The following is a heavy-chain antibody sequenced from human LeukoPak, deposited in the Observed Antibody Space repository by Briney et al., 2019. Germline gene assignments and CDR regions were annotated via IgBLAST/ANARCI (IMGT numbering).Heavy chain of an antibody. V-gene: IGHV4-39*01. CDR1: GGSISSSSYY. D-gene: IGHD6-13*01. CDR2: IYYSGST. J-gene: IGHJ3*02. CDR3: ARTAAAGPLYAFDI. Sequence: SETLSLTCTVSGGSISSSSYYWGWIRQPPGKGLEWIGSIYYSGSTYYNPSLKSGLTISVDTSKNQFSLKLSSVTAADTAVYYCARTAAAGPLYAFDIWGQGTMVTVSS.